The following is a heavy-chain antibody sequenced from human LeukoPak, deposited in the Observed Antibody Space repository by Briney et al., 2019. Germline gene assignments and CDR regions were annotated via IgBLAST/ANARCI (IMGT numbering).Heavy chain of an antibody. J-gene: IGHJ4*02. CDR2: IKHDGSDK. CDR1: GFTFSNYW. Sequence: PGGSLRLSCAASGFTFSNYWMTWVRQAPGKGLEWVANIKHDGSDKYYVDSVRGRFSISRDNAKNSLYLQVNSLRAEDTAVYYCATTGQLSFWGQGTLVTVSS. V-gene: IGHV3-7*05. D-gene: IGHD4-17*01. CDR3: ATTGQLSF.